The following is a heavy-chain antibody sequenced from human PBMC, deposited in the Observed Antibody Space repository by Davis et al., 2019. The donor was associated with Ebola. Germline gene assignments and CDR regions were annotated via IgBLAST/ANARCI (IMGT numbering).Heavy chain of an antibody. Sequence: ASVKVSCKASGGTFSSYAISWVRQATGQGLEWMGWMNPNSGNTGYAQKFQGRVTMTRNTSISTAYMELRSLRSDDTAVYYCARDIVVVTALYYYGMDVWGQGTTVTVSS. D-gene: IGHD2-21*02. CDR3: ARDIVVVTALYYYGMDV. CDR1: GGTFSSYA. CDR2: MNPNSGNT. J-gene: IGHJ6*02. V-gene: IGHV1-8*02.